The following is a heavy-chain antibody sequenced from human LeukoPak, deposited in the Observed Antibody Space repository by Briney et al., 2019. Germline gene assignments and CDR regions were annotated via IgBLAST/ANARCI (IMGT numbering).Heavy chain of an antibody. CDR2: INTSGGST. CDR3: ARGPSGYSSGWLGADY. D-gene: IGHD6-19*01. CDR1: GYTFTSYY. Sequence: ASVKVSCKASGYTFTSYYMHCMRQAPGQGLEWMGIINTSGGSTRYAQKFQGRVTMTRDMSTSTVYMELSSLRSEDTAVYYCARGPSGYSSGWLGADYWGQGTLVTVSS. V-gene: IGHV1-46*01. J-gene: IGHJ4*02.